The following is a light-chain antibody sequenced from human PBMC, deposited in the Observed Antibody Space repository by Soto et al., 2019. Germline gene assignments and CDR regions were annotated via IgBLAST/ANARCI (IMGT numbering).Light chain of an antibody. CDR3: QQRSNWPRMWT. J-gene: IGKJ1*01. CDR1: ESVASNY. CDR2: DAS. Sequence: EIVLTQSPGTLSLSPGEGATLSCRASESVASNYLAWYQQRPGQAPRLLIYDASSRATGVPDRFSGSGSGTEFSLTISSLQSEDFAVYYCQQRSNWPRMWTFGQGTKVDI. V-gene: IGKV3D-20*02.